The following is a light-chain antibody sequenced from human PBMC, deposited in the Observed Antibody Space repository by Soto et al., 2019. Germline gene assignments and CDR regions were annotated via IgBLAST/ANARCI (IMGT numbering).Light chain of an antibody. CDR1: QSVSSNL. CDR2: GAS. CDR3: QQYADSGPLT. Sequence: EILLTQYPGTLSLSPGERASLSCRASQSVSSNLLAWYQQKPRQAPKLLIYGASRRATGIPDRFSGSGSATDFTLTISRLQPEDFAAYFCQQYADSGPLTFGGGTKVDIK. J-gene: IGKJ4*01. V-gene: IGKV3-20*01.